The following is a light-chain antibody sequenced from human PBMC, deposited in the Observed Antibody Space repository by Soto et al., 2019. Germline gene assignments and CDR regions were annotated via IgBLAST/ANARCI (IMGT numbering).Light chain of an antibody. CDR1: SGRSNYV. J-gene: IGLJ2*01. CDR2: LNSDGSH. V-gene: IGLV4-69*01. CDR3: QTWGTAIVV. Sequence: QSVLTQSPSASASLGASVKLTCTLSSGRSNYVIAWHQQQPEKGPRFLMKLNSDGSHNRGDGIPDRFSGSSSGSERYLTISSLQSDDEADYYCQTWGTAIVVFGGGTKVTVL.